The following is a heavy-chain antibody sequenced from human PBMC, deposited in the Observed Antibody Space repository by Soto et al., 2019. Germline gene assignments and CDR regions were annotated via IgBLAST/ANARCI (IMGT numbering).Heavy chain of an antibody. CDR1: GGSISSGDYY. CDR3: AREAKRYCSSTSCPYGMDV. CDR2: IYYSGST. Sequence: SETLSLTCTVSGGSISSGDYYWSWIRQPPGKGLEWIGYIYYSGSTYYNPSLKSRVTISVDTSKNQFSLKPSSVTAADTAVYYCAREAKRYCSSTSCPYGMDVWGQGTTVTVSS. V-gene: IGHV4-30-4*01. J-gene: IGHJ6*02. D-gene: IGHD2-2*01.